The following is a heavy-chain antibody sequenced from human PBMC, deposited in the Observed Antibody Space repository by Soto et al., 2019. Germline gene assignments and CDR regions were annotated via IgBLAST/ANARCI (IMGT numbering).Heavy chain of an antibody. J-gene: IGHJ6*02. V-gene: IGHV1-18*01. CDR3: ARGGPTSADYYYGMDV. D-gene: IGHD3-10*01. CDR2: ISAYNGNT. Sequence: GASVKVTCKASGYTVSNDGINWVRQAPGQGLEWMGWISAYNGNTEYAQNFQGRVTMTTDTSTSTAYMELRSLRSDDTAVYSCARGGPTSADYYYGMDVWGLGTTDTVSS. CDR1: GYTVSNDG.